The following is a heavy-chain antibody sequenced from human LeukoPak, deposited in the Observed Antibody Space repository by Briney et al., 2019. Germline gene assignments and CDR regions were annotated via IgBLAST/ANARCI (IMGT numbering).Heavy chain of an antibody. V-gene: IGHV1-69*13. CDR1: GGTFSSYA. CDR3: ARKSYYDSSGYYSGWFDP. CDR2: IIPIFGPA. J-gene: IGHJ5*02. D-gene: IGHD3-22*01. Sequence: ASVKVSCKASGGTFSSYAISWVRQAPGQGIEWMGGIIPIFGPANYAQKFQGRVTITADESTSTAYMELSSLRSEDTAVYYCARKSYYDSSGYYSGWFDPWGQGTLVTVSS.